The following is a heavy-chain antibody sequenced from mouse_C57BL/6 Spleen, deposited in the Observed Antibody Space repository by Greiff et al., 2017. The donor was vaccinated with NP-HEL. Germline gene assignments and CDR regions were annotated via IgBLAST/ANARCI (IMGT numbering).Heavy chain of an antibody. Sequence: EVMLVESGGGLVQPGGSLKLSCAASGFTFSDYYMYWVRQTPEKRLEWVAYISNGGGSTYYPDTVKGRFTISRDNAKNTLYLQMSRLKSEDTAMYYCARQTQYAMDYWGQGTSVTVSS. CDR3: ARQTQYAMDY. CDR1: GFTFSDYY. J-gene: IGHJ4*01. CDR2: ISNGGGST. V-gene: IGHV5-12*01.